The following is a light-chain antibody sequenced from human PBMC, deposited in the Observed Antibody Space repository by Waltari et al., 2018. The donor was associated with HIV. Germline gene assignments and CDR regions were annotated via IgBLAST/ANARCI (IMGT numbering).Light chain of an antibody. Sequence: QSALTQPASVSGSHGQSITISCTGTSSDVGGYNLVSWYQQHPGKAPKLMIYEVSKRPSGVSNRFSGSKSGNTASLTISGLQAEYEADYYCCAYAGSTTYVIFGGGTKLTVL. CDR1: SSDVGGYNL. CDR2: EVS. CDR3: CAYAGSTTYVI. V-gene: IGLV2-23*02. J-gene: IGLJ2*01.